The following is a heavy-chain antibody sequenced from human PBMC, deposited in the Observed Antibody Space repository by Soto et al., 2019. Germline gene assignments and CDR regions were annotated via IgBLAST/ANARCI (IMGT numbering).Heavy chain of an antibody. CDR1: GFTFSSYA. Sequence: QVQLVESGGGVGQPGRSLRLSCAASGFTFSSYAMHWVRQAPGKGLEWVAVISYDGSNKYYADSVKGRFTISRDNSKNTLYLQMNSLRAEDTAVYYCARERLVVVVADTTNWFDPWGQGTLVTVSS. CDR2: ISYDGSNK. CDR3: ARERLVVVVADTTNWFDP. J-gene: IGHJ5*02. D-gene: IGHD2-15*01. V-gene: IGHV3-30-3*01.